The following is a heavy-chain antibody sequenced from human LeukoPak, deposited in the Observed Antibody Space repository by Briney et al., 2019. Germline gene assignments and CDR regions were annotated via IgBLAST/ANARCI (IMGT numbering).Heavy chain of an antibody. D-gene: IGHD6-19*01. V-gene: IGHV3-7*03. CDR1: GFTFGAYY. CDR2: IKQDGSEK. CDR3: ARMSGIAVAAIWISYFDY. Sequence: GESLRLSCAASGFTFGAYYMTWVRQAPGKGLEWVANIKQDGSEKYYVDSVKGRFTISRENANNSLYLQMNSLRAEDTAVYYCARMSGIAVAAIWISYFDYWGQGTLVTVSS. J-gene: IGHJ4*02.